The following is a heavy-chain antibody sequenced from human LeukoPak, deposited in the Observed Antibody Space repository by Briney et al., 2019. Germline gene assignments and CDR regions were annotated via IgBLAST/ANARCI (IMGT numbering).Heavy chain of an antibody. CDR3: ARATSRNILTGYYGGYYYYMDV. V-gene: IGHV4-61*02. D-gene: IGHD3-9*01. CDR1: GGSISSGSYY. J-gene: IGHJ6*03. CDR2: IYTSGST. Sequence: PSETLSLTCTVSGGSISSGSYYWSWIRQPAGKGLEWIGRIYTSGSTNYNPSLKSRVTISVDTSKNQFSLKLSSVTAADTAVYYCARATSRNILTGYYGGYYYYMDVWGKGTTVTISS.